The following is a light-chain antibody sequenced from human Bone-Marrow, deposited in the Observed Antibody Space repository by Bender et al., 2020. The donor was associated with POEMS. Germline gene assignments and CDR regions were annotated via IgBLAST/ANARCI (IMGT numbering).Light chain of an antibody. CDR3: QVWDTRDHLM. V-gene: IGLV3-21*02. J-gene: IGLJ3*02. Sequence: SYVLTQLLSLPVAPGQTAKIICEGDRIGTKNVHWYQQRPGQAPVLFVYDDSDRPSGIPERFSGSDSGNTATLTIRRVEAEDEADYYCQVWDTRDHLMFGGGTKLTVL. CDR1: RIGTKN. CDR2: DDS.